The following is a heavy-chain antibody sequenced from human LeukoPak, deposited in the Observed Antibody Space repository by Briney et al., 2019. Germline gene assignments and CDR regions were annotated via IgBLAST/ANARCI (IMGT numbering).Heavy chain of an antibody. CDR2: IGTAGNYI. J-gene: IGHJ4*02. CDR3: ATNLFCASASCL. V-gene: IGHV3-21*01. Sequence: PGGSLRLSCAASGFTFSDYTMNWVRQAPGKGLEWLSSIGTAGNYIFYADSVQGRFTISRDNANDSLYLEMKSLRVEDTATYYRATNLFCASASCLWGQGTLVTVSS. D-gene: IGHD2-2*01. CDR1: GFTFSDYT.